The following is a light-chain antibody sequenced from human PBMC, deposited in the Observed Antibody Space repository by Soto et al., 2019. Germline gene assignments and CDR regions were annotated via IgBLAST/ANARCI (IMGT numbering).Light chain of an antibody. CDR1: QSILHSPNNKDA. Sequence: DIVMTQSPDSLAVSLGERATINCKSSQSILHSPNNKDALTWYQQKPGQPPKLLINWASTRESGVPDRFSGAGSGTDFTLTISSLQAEDVAVYYCQQFYTTPTFGQGSKVDI. V-gene: IGKV4-1*01. J-gene: IGKJ1*01. CDR3: QQFYTTPT. CDR2: WAS.